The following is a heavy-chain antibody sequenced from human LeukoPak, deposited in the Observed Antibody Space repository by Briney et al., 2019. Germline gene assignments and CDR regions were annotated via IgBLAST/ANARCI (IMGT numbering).Heavy chain of an antibody. V-gene: IGHV1-18*01. D-gene: IGHD3-3*01. CDR2: ISAYNGNT. Sequence: ASVEVSCKASGYTFTSYGISWVRQAPGQGLEWMGWISAYNGNTNYAQKLQGRVTMTTDTSTSTAYMELRSLRSDDTAVYYCARDPRSYDFWSGYLDYWGQGTLVTVSS. CDR3: ARDPRSYDFWSGYLDY. CDR1: GYTFTSYG. J-gene: IGHJ4*02.